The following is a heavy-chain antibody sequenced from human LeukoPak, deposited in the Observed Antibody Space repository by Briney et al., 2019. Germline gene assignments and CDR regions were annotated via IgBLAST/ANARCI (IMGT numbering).Heavy chain of an antibody. Sequence: SETLSLTCTVSGGSISSYYWSWIRQPPGKGLEWLGYIYYSGSTNYNPSLKSRVTISVDTSKNQFSLKLSSVTAADTAVYYCARDPGWRELPYFDYWGRGTLVTVSS. V-gene: IGHV4-59*01. D-gene: IGHD1-26*01. CDR2: IYYSGST. CDR1: GGSISSYY. CDR3: ARDPGWRELPYFDY. J-gene: IGHJ4*02.